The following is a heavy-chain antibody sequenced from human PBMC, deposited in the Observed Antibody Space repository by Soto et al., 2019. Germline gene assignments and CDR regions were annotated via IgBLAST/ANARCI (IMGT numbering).Heavy chain of an antibody. CDR3: ARGFDYDILTGYFDY. V-gene: IGHV4-34*01. D-gene: IGHD3-9*01. CDR2: INHSGST. Sequence: QVRLQQWGAGLLKPSETLSLTCAVYGGSFSGYYWSWIRQPPGKGLEWIGEINHSGSTNYNPSLKSRVTISVDTSKNQFSLKLSSVTAADTAVYYCARGFDYDILTGYFDYWGQGTLVTVSS. CDR1: GGSFSGYY. J-gene: IGHJ4*02.